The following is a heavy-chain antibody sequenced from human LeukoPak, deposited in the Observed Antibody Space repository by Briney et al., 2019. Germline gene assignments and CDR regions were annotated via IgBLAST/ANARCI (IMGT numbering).Heavy chain of an antibody. CDR1: GGSISSYY. CDR2: IYYSGST. CDR3: ASTILRRNYYMDV. V-gene: IGHV4-59*01. Sequence: KASETLSLTCTVSGGSISSYYWSWIRQPPGKGLEWIGYIYYSGSTNYNPSLKSRVTISVDTSKNQFSLKLSSVTAADTAVYYCASTILRRNYYMDVWGKGTTVTISS. D-gene: IGHD2-2*01. J-gene: IGHJ6*03.